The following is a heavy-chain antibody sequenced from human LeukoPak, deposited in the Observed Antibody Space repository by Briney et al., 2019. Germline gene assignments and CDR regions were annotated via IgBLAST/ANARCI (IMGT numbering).Heavy chain of an antibody. V-gene: IGHV3-7*01. CDR1: GFLFSRYW. CDR2: IKEDGSEK. Sequence: GGSLRLSCAASGFLFSRYWMSWVRQAPGKGLEWVANIKEDGSEKYYVESMKGRFTISRDNVENSLYLQINSLRAEDTAVYYCARDSFETDIDYWGQGTLLTVSS. D-gene: IGHD1-14*01. J-gene: IGHJ4*02. CDR3: ARDSFETDIDY.